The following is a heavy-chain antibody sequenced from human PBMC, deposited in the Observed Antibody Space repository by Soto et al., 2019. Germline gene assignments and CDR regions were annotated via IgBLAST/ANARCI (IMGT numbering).Heavy chain of an antibody. V-gene: IGHV5-51*01. CDR3: ARNSGIAAAGTREYYGMDV. J-gene: IGHJ6*02. CDR2: IYPGDSDT. Sequence: GESLKISCKGSGYSFTSYWIGWVRQMPGKGLEWMGIIYPGDSDTRYSPSFQGQVTISADKSISTAYLQWSSLKASDTAMYYCARNSGIAAAGTREYYGMDVWGQGTTVTVSS. D-gene: IGHD6-13*01. CDR1: GYSFTSYW.